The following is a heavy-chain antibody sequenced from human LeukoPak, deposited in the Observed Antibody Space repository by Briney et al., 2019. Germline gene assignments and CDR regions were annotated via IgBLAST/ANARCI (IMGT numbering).Heavy chain of an antibody. CDR3: ARGRQKYTVTTVGYYFDY. V-gene: IGHV4-34*01. CDR1: GGSFSGYY. CDR2: ISHSGST. J-gene: IGHJ4*02. Sequence: SETLSLTCAVYGGSFSGYYWSWIRQPPGKGLEWIGEISHSGSTNYNPSLKSRVTISVDTSKNQFSLKLSSVTAADTAVYYCARGRQKYTVTTVGYYFDYWGQGTLVTVSS. D-gene: IGHD4-11*01.